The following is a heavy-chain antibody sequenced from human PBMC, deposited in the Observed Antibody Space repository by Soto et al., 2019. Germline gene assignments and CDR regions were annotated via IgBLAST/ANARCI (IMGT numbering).Heavy chain of an antibody. Sequence: GASVKVSCKASGGTFSSYTISWVRQAPGQGLEWMGRIIPILGIANYAQKFQGRVTITADKSTSTAYMELSSLRSEDTAVYYCARAGGAGTGSSWYDPWSKGTLVTVSS. J-gene: IGHJ5*02. CDR1: GGTFSSYT. V-gene: IGHV1-69*02. CDR3: ARAGGAGTGSSWYDP. D-gene: IGHD6-19*01. CDR2: IIPILGIA.